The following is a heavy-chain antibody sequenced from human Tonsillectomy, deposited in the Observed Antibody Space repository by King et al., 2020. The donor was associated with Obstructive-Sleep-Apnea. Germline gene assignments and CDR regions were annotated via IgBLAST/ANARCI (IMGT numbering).Heavy chain of an antibody. J-gene: IGHJ1*01. CDR1: GYSISSGYY. CDR3: ARGNTMIRGE. CDR2: IYHSGST. D-gene: IGHD3-10*01. Sequence: QLQESGPGLVKPSETLSLTCTVTGYSISSGYYWGWIRQPPGKGLEWIGSIYHSGSTYYNPSLKSRVTISVDTSKNQFSLKLSSVTAADTAVYCCARGNTMIRGEWGQGALVTVSS. V-gene: IGHV4-38-2*02.